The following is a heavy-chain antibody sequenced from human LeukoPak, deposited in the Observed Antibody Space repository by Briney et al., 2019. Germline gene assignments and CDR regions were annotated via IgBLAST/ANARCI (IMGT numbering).Heavy chain of an antibody. J-gene: IGHJ4*02. CDR2: IYNSGTT. V-gene: IGHV4-61*01. D-gene: IGHD4-23*01. CDR3: AKATRWLTFDY. CDR1: GASVSSDSYY. Sequence: SETLSLTCTVSGASVSSDSYYWCWIRPPPGKGLEWIGYIYNSGTTNYNPSVKSRVTISIDTSKNQLSLRLTSVTAADTAVYYCAKATRWLTFDYWGQGILVTVSS.